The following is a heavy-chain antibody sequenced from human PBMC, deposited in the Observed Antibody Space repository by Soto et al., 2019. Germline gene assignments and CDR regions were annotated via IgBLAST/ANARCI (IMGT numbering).Heavy chain of an antibody. CDR1: GFTFSSYA. J-gene: IGHJ3*02. Sequence: GGSLRLSCAASGFTFSSYAMHWVRQAPGKGLEWVAVISYDGSNKYYADSVKGRFTISRDNSKNTLYLQMNSLRAEDTAVYYCAREAYYYDSSGYYYWAFDIWGQGTMVTVSS. V-gene: IGHV3-30-3*01. CDR3: AREAYYYDSSGYYYWAFDI. CDR2: ISYDGSNK. D-gene: IGHD3-22*01.